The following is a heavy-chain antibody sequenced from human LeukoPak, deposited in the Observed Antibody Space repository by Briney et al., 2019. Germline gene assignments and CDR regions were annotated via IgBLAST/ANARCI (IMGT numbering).Heavy chain of an antibody. D-gene: IGHD3-9*01. J-gene: IGHJ2*01. V-gene: IGHV3-43*02. CDR1: GFTFDDYA. CDR3: AKGGRYQDWYFDL. CDR2: ISGNGGST. Sequence: GGSLRLSCAASGFTFDDYAMHWVRQAPGKGLEWVSLISGNGGSTYYADSVKGRFTISRDNGKNSLYLQMNSLRTEDAALYYCAKGGRYQDWYFDLWGRGALVTVSS.